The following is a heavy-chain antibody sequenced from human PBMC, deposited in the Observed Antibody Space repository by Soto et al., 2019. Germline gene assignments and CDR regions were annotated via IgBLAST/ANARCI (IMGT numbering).Heavy chain of an antibody. J-gene: IGHJ6*01. CDR2: IIPIFGTA. CDR1: GGTFSSYA. D-gene: IGHD3-22*01. V-gene: IGHV1-69*01. CDR3: ARDRSDYYDSSGYPHTLYYYYYYGMDV. Sequence: QVQLVQSGAEVKKPGSSVKVSCKASGGTFSSYAISWVRQAPGQGLEWMGGIIPIFGTANYAQKFQGRVTITADESTSTAYMELSSLRSEDTAVYYCARDRSDYYDSSGYPHTLYYYYYYGMDVW.